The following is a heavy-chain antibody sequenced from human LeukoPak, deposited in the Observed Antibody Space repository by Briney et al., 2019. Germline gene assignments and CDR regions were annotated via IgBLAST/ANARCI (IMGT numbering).Heavy chain of an antibody. J-gene: IGHJ4*02. CDR1: GGSISSYY. CDR2: IYYSGSN. CDR3: ARGGNYGDYDGYFDY. Sequence: KPSETLSLTCTVSGGSISSYYWSWIRQPPGKGLEWIGYIYYSGSNNYNPSLRSRVTISVDPAKNQFSLKLSSVTAADTAVYYCARGGNYGDYDGYFDYWGQGTLVTVSS. V-gene: IGHV4-59*08. D-gene: IGHD4-17*01.